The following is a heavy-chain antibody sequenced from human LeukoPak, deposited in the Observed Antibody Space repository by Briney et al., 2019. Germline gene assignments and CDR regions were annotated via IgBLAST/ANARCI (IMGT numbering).Heavy chain of an antibody. D-gene: IGHD5-24*01. Sequence: GGSLRLSCAASGFTFNTYTMNWVRQAPGKGLEWVSGISGSGDTTYYADSVKGRFTISRENSKNTVYLQMNSLRAEDTAVYYCAKDDGWLQYNYWGQGTLVTVSS. J-gene: IGHJ4*02. V-gene: IGHV3-23*01. CDR2: ISGSGDTT. CDR1: GFTFNTYT. CDR3: AKDDGWLQYNY.